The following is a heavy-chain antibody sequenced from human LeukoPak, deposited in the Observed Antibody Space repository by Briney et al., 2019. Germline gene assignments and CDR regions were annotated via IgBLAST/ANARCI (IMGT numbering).Heavy chain of an antibody. J-gene: IGHJ4*02. CDR1: GGSFSGYY. CDR3: AITYYGGNLYYFDY. V-gene: IGHV4-59*08. D-gene: IGHD4-23*01. Sequence: SETLSLTCAVYGGSFSGYYWSWIRQPPGKGLEWIGYIYYSGSTNYNPSLKSRVTISVDTSKNQFSLKLSSVTAADTAVYHCAITYYGGNLYYFDYWGQGTLVTVSS. CDR2: IYYSGST.